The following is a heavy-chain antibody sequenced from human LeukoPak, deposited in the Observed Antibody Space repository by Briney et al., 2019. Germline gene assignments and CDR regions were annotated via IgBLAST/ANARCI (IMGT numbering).Heavy chain of an antibody. J-gene: IGHJ4*02. Sequence: GGSLRLSCAASGFTFSSYAMSWVRQAPGKGLEWVSVISNSGGSTFYADSVKGRFTISRDNSKSTLYLQMNSLRAEDTAVYYCAKRASGSGTSLYYFDYWGQGTLVTVSS. CDR1: GFTFSSYA. CDR3: AKRASGSGTSLYYFDY. D-gene: IGHD3-10*01. CDR2: ISNSGGST. V-gene: IGHV3-23*01.